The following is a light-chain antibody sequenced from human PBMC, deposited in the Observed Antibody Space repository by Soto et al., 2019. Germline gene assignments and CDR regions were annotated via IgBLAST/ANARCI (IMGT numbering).Light chain of an antibody. CDR1: TGAVTSGYY. J-gene: IGLJ3*02. V-gene: IGLV7-43*01. CDR2: SIS. Sequence: QTVVTQEPSLTVSPGETVTLTCASSTGAVTSGYYPNWFQQKPGQAPRPLIYSISNKHSWTPARFSGSLLGDKAALTLSGVQPEDEAEYYCLLYYGGAQVFGGGTKLT. CDR3: LLYYGGAQV.